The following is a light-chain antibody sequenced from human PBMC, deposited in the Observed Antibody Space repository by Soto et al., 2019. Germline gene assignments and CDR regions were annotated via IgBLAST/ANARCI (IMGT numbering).Light chain of an antibody. CDR1: KNINTW. CDR2: DAS. Sequence: DSQMTQSPSTLSASVGDRGTITCRASKNINTWVAWYQQKPGKAPKLLIYDASSLESGVPSRVSGSGSGTDFTFTISSLPPEAIATYYCPQYDNLPLTFGGGTKVDI. CDR3: PQYDNLPLT. V-gene: IGKV1-5*01. J-gene: IGKJ4*01.